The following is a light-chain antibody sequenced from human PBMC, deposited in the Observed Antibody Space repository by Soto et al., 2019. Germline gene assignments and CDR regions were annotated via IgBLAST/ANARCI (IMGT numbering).Light chain of an antibody. CDR2: DAS. V-gene: IGKV3D-15*01. CDR1: QSVSYN. J-gene: IGKJ1*01. Sequence: ETVMTQSPATLSVSPGDRATLSCSASQSVSYNLAWYQQKPGQAPRLLIYDASNRATGIPARFSGSGSGTDFTLTISSLEPEDFAVYYCQQYGTSSRTFGQGTKVDIK. CDR3: QQYGTSSRT.